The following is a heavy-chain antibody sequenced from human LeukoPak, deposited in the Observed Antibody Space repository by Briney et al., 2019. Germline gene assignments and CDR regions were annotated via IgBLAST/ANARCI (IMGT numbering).Heavy chain of an antibody. CDR2: IYYSGST. Sequence: SETLSLTCTVSGGSISSGGYYWSWIRQHPGKGLEWIGYIYYSGSTYYNPSLKSRVTISVDTSKNQFSLKLNSVTAADTAVYYCARGRSSGNWFDPWGQGTLVTASS. J-gene: IGHJ5*02. CDR1: GGSISSGGYY. V-gene: IGHV4-31*03. CDR3: ARGRSSGNWFDP. D-gene: IGHD3-10*01.